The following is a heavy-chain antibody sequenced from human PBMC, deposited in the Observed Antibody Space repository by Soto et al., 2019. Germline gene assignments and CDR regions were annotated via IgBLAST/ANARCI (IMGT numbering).Heavy chain of an antibody. CDR3: ARGADYDILTGDQFHGMDV. Sequence: PSETLSLTCTVSGGSISSYYWSWIRQPPGKGLEWIGYIYYSGSTNYNPSLKSRVTISVDTSKNQFSLKLSSVTAADTAVYYCARGADYDILTGDQFHGMDVWGQGTTVTVSS. J-gene: IGHJ6*02. V-gene: IGHV4-59*01. D-gene: IGHD3-9*01. CDR2: IYYSGST. CDR1: GGSISSYY.